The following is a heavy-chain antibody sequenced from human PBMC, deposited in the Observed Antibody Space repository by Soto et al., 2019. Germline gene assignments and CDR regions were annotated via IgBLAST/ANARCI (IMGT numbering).Heavy chain of an antibody. CDR2: ISGKNGNT. Sequence: QVQLVQSGVEVKKPGASVKVSCKASGYTFISHGISWMRQAPGQGLEWMGWISGKNGNTNYAQKLQGRVTLTTDTSTSTAYMELRSLRSDDTAVYYCARVSSSIVVVPDYGMDVWGQGTTVTVSS. D-gene: IGHD2-15*01. CDR1: GYTFISHG. J-gene: IGHJ6*02. CDR3: ARVSSSIVVVPDYGMDV. V-gene: IGHV1-18*04.